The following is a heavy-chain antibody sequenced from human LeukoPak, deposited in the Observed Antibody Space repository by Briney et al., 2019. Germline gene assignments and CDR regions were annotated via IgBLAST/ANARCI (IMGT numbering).Heavy chain of an antibody. Sequence: ASVKVSCKASGYTFTSYGISWVRQAPGQGLEWMGWISAYNGNTNYAQKLQGRVTMTTDTSTSTAYMELRSLRSDDTAVYYCARRSLRMTTVTTLPGDYYYCGMDVWGQGTTVTVSS. CDR2: ISAYNGNT. D-gene: IGHD4-17*01. V-gene: IGHV1-18*04. CDR3: ARRSLRMTTVTTLPGDYYYCGMDV. J-gene: IGHJ6*02. CDR1: GYTFTSYG.